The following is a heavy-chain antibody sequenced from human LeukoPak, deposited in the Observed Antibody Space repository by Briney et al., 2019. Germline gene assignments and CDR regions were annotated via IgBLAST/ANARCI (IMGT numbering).Heavy chain of an antibody. CDR3: AKVLRTTRWNDAFDI. Sequence: GGSLRLSCAASGFTFSSYAMSWVRQAPGKGLEWVSAISGSGGSTYYADSVKGRFTISRDNSKNTLCLQMSSLRAEDTAVYYCAKVLRTTRWNDAFDIWGQGTMVTVSS. V-gene: IGHV3-23*01. D-gene: IGHD2/OR15-2a*01. CDR1: GFTFSSYA. J-gene: IGHJ3*02. CDR2: ISGSGGST.